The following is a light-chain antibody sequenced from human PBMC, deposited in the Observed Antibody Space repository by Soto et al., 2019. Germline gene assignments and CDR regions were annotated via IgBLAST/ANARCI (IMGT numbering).Light chain of an antibody. CDR1: RSNIGSNA. CDR3: AAWDDSLKAVL. Sequence: QSVLTQPPSASATPGQRVTISCSGGRSNIGSNAVNWYQQLPGTAPKLLIFSNNQRPSGVPDRFSGSRSGTSASLAISGLQSGDEANYYCAAWDDSLKAVLFGGGTKVTVL. J-gene: IGLJ2*01. CDR2: SNN. V-gene: IGLV1-44*01.